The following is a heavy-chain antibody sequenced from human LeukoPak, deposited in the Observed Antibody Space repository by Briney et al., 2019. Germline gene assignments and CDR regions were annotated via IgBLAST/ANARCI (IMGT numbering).Heavy chain of an antibody. V-gene: IGHV1-69*04. J-gene: IGHJ4*02. CDR2: IIPNLGTA. CDR1: GGTFSSNE. Sequence: ASVKVSCKASGGTFSSNEISWVRQAPGQGLEWMGRIIPNLGTANYAQSFQGRVTITADKSTSTAYMELGSLRSEDTAVYFCARWASIFSDSNWYAPLDYWGQGTLVTVSS. D-gene: IGHD6-13*01. CDR3: ARWASIFSDSNWYAPLDY.